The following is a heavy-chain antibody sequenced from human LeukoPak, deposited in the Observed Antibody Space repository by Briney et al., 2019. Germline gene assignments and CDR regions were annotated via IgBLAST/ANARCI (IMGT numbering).Heavy chain of an antibody. V-gene: IGHV1-46*01. CDR2: INPSSGTT. CDR1: GYTFTNYY. CDR3: ARGGNRSSSTSYYYYYYMDV. D-gene: IGHD6-6*01. Sequence: HWASVKVSCKASGYTFTNYYMVWVRQAPGQGLEWMGIINPSSGTTNYAQKFQGRVTITADKSTSTAYMELSRLRSDDTAVYYCARGGNRSSSTSYYYYYYMDVWGKGTTVTVSS. J-gene: IGHJ6*03.